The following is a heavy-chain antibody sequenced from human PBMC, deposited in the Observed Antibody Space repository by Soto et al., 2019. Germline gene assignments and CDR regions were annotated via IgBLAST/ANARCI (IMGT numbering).Heavy chain of an antibody. J-gene: IGHJ5*02. V-gene: IGHV4-59*01. CDR3: ARVEEWFDP. CDR2: IYYSGST. CDR1: GGSISSYY. Sequence: PSETLSLTCTVSGGSISSYYWSWIRQPPGKGLEWIGYIYYSGSTNYNPSPKSRVTISVDTSKNQFSLKLSSVTAADTAVYYCARVEEWFDPWGQGTLVTVSS.